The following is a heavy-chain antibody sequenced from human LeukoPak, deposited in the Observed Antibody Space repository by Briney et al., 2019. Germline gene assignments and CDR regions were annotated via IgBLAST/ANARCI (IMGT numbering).Heavy chain of an antibody. J-gene: IGHJ4*02. Sequence: SETLSLTCTVSGGSISSYYWSWIRQPPGKGLEWIRYIYYSGSTNYNPSLKSRVTISVDTSKNQFSLKLSSVTAADTAVYYCARGPQYYYDSSGPFDYWGQGTLVTVSS. CDR1: GGSISSYY. CDR2: IYYSGST. D-gene: IGHD3-22*01. V-gene: IGHV4-59*01. CDR3: ARGPQYYYDSSGPFDY.